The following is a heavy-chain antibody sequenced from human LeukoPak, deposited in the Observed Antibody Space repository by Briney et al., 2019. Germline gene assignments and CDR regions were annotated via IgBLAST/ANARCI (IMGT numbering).Heavy chain of an antibody. D-gene: IGHD3-10*01. V-gene: IGHV1-2*02. CDR1: GYTFSDYY. CDR3: ATTSRFGEFWSYDY. Sequence: GASVKVSCKASGYTFSDYYMHWVRQAPGQGLEWMGWINPKTGGTNFAQQFHGRVTMARDTSITTAYMEMNSLRSDDTALYYCATTSRFGEFWSYDYWGQGTLVTVSS. J-gene: IGHJ4*02. CDR2: INPKTGGT.